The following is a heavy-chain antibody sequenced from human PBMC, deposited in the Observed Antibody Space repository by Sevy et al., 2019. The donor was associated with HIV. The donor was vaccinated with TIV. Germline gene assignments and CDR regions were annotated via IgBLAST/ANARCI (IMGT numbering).Heavy chain of an antibody. Sequence: GGSLRLSCAASGYTFNIYSMSWVRQTPGKGLEWVATLSFGCGKIKHADSVKGRFTMSRDDSKNAVYLQMNNLRVEDTPIYYCAREGCTKPHDYWGQETLVTVSS. CDR1: GYTFNIYS. V-gene: IGHV3-23*01. D-gene: IGHD2-8*01. J-gene: IGHJ4*02. CDR2: LSFGCGKI. CDR3: AREGCTKPHDY.